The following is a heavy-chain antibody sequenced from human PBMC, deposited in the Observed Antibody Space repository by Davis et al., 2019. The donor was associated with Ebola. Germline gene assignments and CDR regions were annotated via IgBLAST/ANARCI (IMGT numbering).Heavy chain of an antibody. Sequence: GESLKLSCTSFGYTFNDYWIASVRQVPGKGLELMGIIYPGDSDTRYSPSFQGQVSISADKSTSTAYLQWNSLKASDTAMYYCATPAGRPRYFQHWGQGTLVTVSS. D-gene: IGHD6-25*01. CDR1: GYTFNDYW. J-gene: IGHJ1*01. V-gene: IGHV5-51*01. CDR3: ATPAGRPRYFQH. CDR2: IYPGDSDT.